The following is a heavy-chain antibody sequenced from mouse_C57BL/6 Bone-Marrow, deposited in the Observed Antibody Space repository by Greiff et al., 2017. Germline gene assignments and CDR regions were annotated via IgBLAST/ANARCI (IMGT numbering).Heavy chain of an antibody. J-gene: IGHJ4*01. Sequence: VQLQESGPGLVQPSQSLSITCTVSGFSLTSYGVHWVRQSPGKGLEWLGVIWSGGSTDYKAAFISRLSISKDNSKSQVFFKMNSLQADDTAIYYCARNRDLLPPMDYWGQGTSVTVSS. CDR3: ARNRDLLPPMDY. CDR2: IWSGGST. CDR1: GFSLTSYG. V-gene: IGHV2-2*01. D-gene: IGHD2-1*01.